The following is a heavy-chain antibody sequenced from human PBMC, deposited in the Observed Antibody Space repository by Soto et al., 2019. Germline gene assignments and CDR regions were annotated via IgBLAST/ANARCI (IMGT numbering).Heavy chain of an antibody. CDR3: AREAPYSSPEYRWLDP. D-gene: IGHD6-13*01. CDR1: GYTFTSYC. Sequence: GASVKVPGKASGYTFTSYCISWVRQAPGQGLEWMGWISAYNGNTNYAQKLQGRVTMTTDTSTSTAYMELRSLRSDDTAVYNRAREAPYSSPEYRWLDPWGQGTLVTVSS. J-gene: IGHJ5*02. CDR2: ISAYNGNT. V-gene: IGHV1-18*01.